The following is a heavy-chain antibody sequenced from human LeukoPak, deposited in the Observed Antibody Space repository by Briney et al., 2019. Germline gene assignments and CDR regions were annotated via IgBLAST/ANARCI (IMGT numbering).Heavy chain of an antibody. CDR1: GGSISSYY. Sequence: SETLSLTCTVSGGSISSYYWSWIRQPPGKGLEWIGYISYSGSTSYNPSLKSRVTISVDTSKNQFSLKLSSVTAADTAVYYCAREGYCSSTSCQNWFDPWGQGTLVTVSS. V-gene: IGHV4-59*12. D-gene: IGHD2-2*01. J-gene: IGHJ5*02. CDR3: AREGYCSSTSCQNWFDP. CDR2: ISYSGST.